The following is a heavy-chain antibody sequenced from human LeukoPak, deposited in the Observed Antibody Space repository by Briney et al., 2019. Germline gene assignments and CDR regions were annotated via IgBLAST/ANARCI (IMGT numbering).Heavy chain of an antibody. V-gene: IGHV1-8*01. CDR3: ARGLSDSSGYYFGYYYGMDV. J-gene: IGHJ6*02. D-gene: IGHD3-22*01. CDR1: GYTFTSYD. CDR2: MNPNSGNT. Sequence: WASVKVSCKASGYTFTSYDINWVRQATGQGLEWMGWMNPNSGNTGYAQKFQGRVTVTRNTSISTAYMELSSLRSEDTAVYYCARGLSDSSGYYFGYYYGMDVWGQGTTVTVSS.